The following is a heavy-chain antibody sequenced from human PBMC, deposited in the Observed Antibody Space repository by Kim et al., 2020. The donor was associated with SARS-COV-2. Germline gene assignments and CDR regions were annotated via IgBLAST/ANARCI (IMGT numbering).Heavy chain of an antibody. CDR3: AREVLETTVVSRSRAKGAFDI. J-gene: IGHJ3*02. CDR1: GFTFSSYA. Sequence: GGSLRLSCAASGFTFSSYAMHWVRQAPGKGLEWVAVISYDGSNKYYADSVKGRFTISRDNSKNTLYLQMNSLRAEDTAVYYCAREVLETTVVSRSRAKGAFDIWGQGTMVTVSS. CDR2: ISYDGSNK. D-gene: IGHD4-17*01. V-gene: IGHV3-30*04.